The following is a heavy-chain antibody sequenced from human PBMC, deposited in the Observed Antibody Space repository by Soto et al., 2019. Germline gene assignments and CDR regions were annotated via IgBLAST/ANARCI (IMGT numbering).Heavy chain of an antibody. J-gene: IGHJ3*02. CDR1: GFTFSSYG. V-gene: IGHV3-33*01. Sequence: PGGSLRLSCAASGFTFSSYGMHWVRQAPGKGLEWVAVIWYDGSNKYYADSVKGRFTISRDNSKNTLYLQMNSLRAEDTAVYYCARHGSYGAFDIWGQGTMVTVSS. CDR2: IWYDGSNK. CDR3: ARHGSYGAFDI. D-gene: IGHD1-26*01.